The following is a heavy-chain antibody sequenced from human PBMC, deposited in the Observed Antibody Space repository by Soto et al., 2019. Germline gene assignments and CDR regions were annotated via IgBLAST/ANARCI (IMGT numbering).Heavy chain of an antibody. CDR3: ARVPRSGYDSSAGGWFDP. D-gene: IGHD3-22*01. J-gene: IGHJ5*02. Sequence: QVQLVQSGAEVKKPGSSVKVSCKASGGTFSSYAISWVRQAPGQGLEWMGGIIPIFGTANYAQKFQGRVTITADESTSTAYVELSSLRSEDTAVYYCARVPRSGYDSSAGGWFDPWGQGTLVTVSS. CDR2: IIPIFGTA. V-gene: IGHV1-69*01. CDR1: GGTFSSYA.